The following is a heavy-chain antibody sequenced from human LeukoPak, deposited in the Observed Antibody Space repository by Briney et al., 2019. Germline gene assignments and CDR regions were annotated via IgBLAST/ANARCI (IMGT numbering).Heavy chain of an antibody. CDR1: GFTFSSYA. Sequence: GGSLRLSCAASGFTFSSYAMSWVRQAPGKGLEWVSAISGSGGTTYYADPVKGRFTISRDNSKNTLYLQMSSLRAEDTAIYYCAKDPNGDYIGTFDIWGQGTMVIVS. V-gene: IGHV3-23*01. CDR3: AKDPNGDYIGTFDI. CDR2: ISGSGGTT. D-gene: IGHD4-17*01. J-gene: IGHJ3*02.